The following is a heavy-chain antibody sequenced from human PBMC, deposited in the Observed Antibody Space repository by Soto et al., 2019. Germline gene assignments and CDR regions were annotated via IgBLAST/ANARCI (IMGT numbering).Heavy chain of an antibody. V-gene: IGHV3-33*01. J-gene: IGHJ6*02. CDR1: GFTFSSYG. D-gene: IGHD1-1*01. CDR2: IWYDGSNK. Sequence: QVQLVESGGGVVQPGRSLRLSCAASGFTFSSYGMHWVRQAPGKGLEWVAVIWYDGSNKYYADSVKGRFTISRDNSKNTLYLQMNSLRAEDTAVYYCARDLRLHSTTYYYYGMDVWGQGTMVTVSS. CDR3: ARDLRLHSTTYYYYGMDV.